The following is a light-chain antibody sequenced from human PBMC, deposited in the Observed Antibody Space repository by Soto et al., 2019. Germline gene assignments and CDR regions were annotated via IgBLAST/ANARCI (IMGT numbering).Light chain of an antibody. V-gene: IGKV1-39*01. CDR2: AAS. CDR3: QQSYSTTWT. J-gene: IGKJ1*01. Sequence: DILITQSPATLSASVGDRAALACRASQSICSHLNWYPQKPGKAPKLLIYAASSLQSGVPSRFSGSGSGTDFTLTISSLQPEDFATYSCQQSYSTTWTFGQGTKVDIK. CDR1: QSICSH.